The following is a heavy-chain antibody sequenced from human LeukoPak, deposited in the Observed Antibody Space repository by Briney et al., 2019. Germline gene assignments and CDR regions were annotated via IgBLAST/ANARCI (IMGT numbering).Heavy chain of an antibody. J-gene: IGHJ4*02. D-gene: IGHD3-10*01. CDR2: INPSGGST. CDR1: GYTFTSYY. CDR3: GGGGYYGSGSYYLPFDY. V-gene: IGHV1-46*01. Sequence: ASVKVSCKASGYTFTSYYMHWVRQAPGQGLEWMGIINPSGGSTSYAQKFQGRVTMTRDTSTSTVYMELSSLRSEDTAVYYCGGGGYYGSGSYYLPFDYWGQGTLVTVSS.